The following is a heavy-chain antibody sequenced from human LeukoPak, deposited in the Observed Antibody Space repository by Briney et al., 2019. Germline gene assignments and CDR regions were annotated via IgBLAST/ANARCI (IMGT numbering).Heavy chain of an antibody. Sequence: SETLSLTCAVSGGSISSGNWWGWVRQPPGKGLEWIGEIYHSGSTTYNPSLKSRVTISVDQSKNQYSLKLNSVTAADTAVYYCARGGTTVAGTFWFDPWGQGTLVTVSS. D-gene: IGHD6-19*01. CDR3: ARGGTTVAGTFWFDP. V-gene: IGHV4-4*02. CDR1: GGSISSGNW. CDR2: IYHSGST. J-gene: IGHJ5*02.